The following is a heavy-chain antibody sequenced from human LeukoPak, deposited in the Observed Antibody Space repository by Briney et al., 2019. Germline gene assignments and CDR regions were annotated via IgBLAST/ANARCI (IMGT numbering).Heavy chain of an antibody. CDR2: TYYRSKWYY. V-gene: IGHV6-1*01. CDR3: ARAYGSESYSF. J-gene: IGHJ4*02. D-gene: IGHD3-10*01. CDR1: GDSVSSNSGA. Sequence: SQTLSLTCAISGDSVSSNSGAWSWIRQSPSRGLEWLGRTYYRSKWYYEYAVSVKSRITIIPDASKNQFSLQLNSVTPEDTAVYYCARAYGSESYSFWGQGTLVTVSS.